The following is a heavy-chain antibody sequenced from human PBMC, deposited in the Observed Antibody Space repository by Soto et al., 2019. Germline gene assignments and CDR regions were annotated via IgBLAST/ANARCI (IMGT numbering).Heavy chain of an antibody. CDR1: GGSISSGGYY. J-gene: IGHJ4*02. V-gene: IGHV4-31*03. Sequence: SETLSLTCTVSGGSISSGGYYWSWFRQHPGKGLEWIGYIYYSGSTYYNPSLKSRVTISVDTSKNQFSLKLSSVTAADTAVYYCARVLLWFGRPTQPFDYWGQGTLVTVSS. CDR2: IYYSGST. D-gene: IGHD3-10*01. CDR3: ARVLLWFGRPTQPFDY.